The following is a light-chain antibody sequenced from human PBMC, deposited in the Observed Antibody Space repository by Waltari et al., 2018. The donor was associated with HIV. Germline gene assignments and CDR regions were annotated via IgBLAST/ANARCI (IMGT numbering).Light chain of an antibody. V-gene: IGLV2-11*01. CDR3: CSYAGTYTYV. Sequence: QSALTQPRSVSGSPGQSVTISRTGTASDIGYFDYVSWYQQSPGEAPRVIIYAVFQLPAGVPDRFTASKSGITASLTSSGLQDEDEADYYCCSYAGTYTYVFGGGTTVTVL. CDR1: ASDIGYFDY. CDR2: AVF. J-gene: IGLJ1*01.